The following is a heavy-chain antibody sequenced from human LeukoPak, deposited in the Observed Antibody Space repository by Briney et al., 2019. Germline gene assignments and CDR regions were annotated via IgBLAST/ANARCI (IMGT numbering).Heavy chain of an antibody. CDR2: MSSRGSTI. D-gene: IGHD6-13*01. V-gene: IGHV3-48*01. CDR3: AREMTGYSSSAIDY. Sequence: PGGSLRLSCADSGFTFSSYSMNWVRQAPGKGLEGVSYMSSRGSTISYADYMKGRLTISRDNAKNSLYMPMNSLRAEDTAVYYCAREMTGYSSSAIDYWGQGALVTVSS. J-gene: IGHJ4*02. CDR1: GFTFSSYS.